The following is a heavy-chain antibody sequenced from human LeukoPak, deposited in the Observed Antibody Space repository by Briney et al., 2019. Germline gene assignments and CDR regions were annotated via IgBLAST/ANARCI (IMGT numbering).Heavy chain of an antibody. Sequence: SETLSLTCTVSGGSISSYYWSWIRQPPGKGLEWIGYIYYSGSTNYNPSLKSRVTISVDTSKNQFSLKLSSVTAADTAVYYCARGSRRRLGELSFHFDYWGQGTLVTVSS. V-gene: IGHV4-59*12. CDR2: IYYSGST. CDR1: GGSISSYY. D-gene: IGHD3-16*02. CDR3: ARGSRRRLGELSFHFDY. J-gene: IGHJ4*02.